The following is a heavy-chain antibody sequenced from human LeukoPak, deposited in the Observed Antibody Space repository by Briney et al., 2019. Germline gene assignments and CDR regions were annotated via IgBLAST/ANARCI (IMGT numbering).Heavy chain of an antibody. CDR3: AIGLVGATPAI. CDR2: ISSSSSYI. Sequence: GGSLRLSCAASGFTFSSYSMNWVRQAPGKGLEWVSSISSSSSYIYYADSVKGGFTISRDNAKNSLYLQMNSLRAEDTAVYYCAIGLVGATPAIWGQGTMVTVSS. V-gene: IGHV3-21*01. CDR1: GFTFSSYS. J-gene: IGHJ3*02. D-gene: IGHD1-26*01.